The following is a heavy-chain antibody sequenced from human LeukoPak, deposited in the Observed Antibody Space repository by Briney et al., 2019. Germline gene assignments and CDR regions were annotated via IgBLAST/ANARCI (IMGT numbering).Heavy chain of an antibody. V-gene: IGHV4-59*01. CDR1: GASFTTYH. J-gene: IGHJ4*02. D-gene: IGHD1-1*01. CDR3: ARWNDNYRALDY. Sequence: SETLSLTCTVSGASFTTYHWNWIRQPPGKGLEWIGYIYHTGNTNSNPSLKSRVTKSIDTSKNQFSLKLTSVTAADTAVYFCARWNDNYRALDYWGQGTLVTVSS. CDR2: IYHTGNT.